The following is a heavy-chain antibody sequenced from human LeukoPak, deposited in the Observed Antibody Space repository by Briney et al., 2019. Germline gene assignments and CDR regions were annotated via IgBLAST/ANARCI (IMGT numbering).Heavy chain of an antibody. J-gene: IGHJ6*02. CDR3: AREFVVQSPYYYYYYGMDV. CDR2: INHSGST. CDR1: GGSFSGYY. D-gene: IGHD2-21*01. Sequence: PSETLSLTCAVYGGSFSGYYWSWIRQPPGKGLEWIGEINHSGSTNYNPSLKSRVTISVDTSKNQFPLKLSSVTAADTAVYYCAREFVVQSPYYYYYYGMDVWGQGTTVTVSS. V-gene: IGHV4-34*01.